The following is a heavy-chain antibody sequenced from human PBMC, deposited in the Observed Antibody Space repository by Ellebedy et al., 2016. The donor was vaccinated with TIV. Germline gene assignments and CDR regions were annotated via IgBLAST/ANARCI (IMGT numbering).Heavy chain of an antibody. J-gene: IGHJ6*02. CDR1: GYTFTSYY. CDR3: ARGEEGPYYYYYGMDV. V-gene: IGHV1-46*01. CDR2: INPSGGST. Sequence: ASVKVSCXASGYTFTSYYMHWVRQAPGQGLEWMGIINPSGGSTSYAQKFQGRVTMTRDTSTSTVYMELSSLRSEDTAVYYCARGEEGPYYYYYGMDVWGQGTTVTVSS.